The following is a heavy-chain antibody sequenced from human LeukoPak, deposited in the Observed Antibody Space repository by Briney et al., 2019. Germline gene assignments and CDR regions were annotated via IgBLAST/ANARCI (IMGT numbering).Heavy chain of an antibody. CDR3: ARANFPLDAFDI. CDR2: ITLNSGAT. V-gene: IGHV1-2*02. J-gene: IGHJ3*02. D-gene: IGHD3-3*01. CDR1: GYTFTGYY. Sequence: ASVKVSCKASGYTFTGYYMHWVRQPPAQGLEWMGWITLNSGATNYAQKFQGRVTMTRDTTISTAYLELSRLRSDETAVYYRARANFPLDAFDIWGQGTMVTVSS.